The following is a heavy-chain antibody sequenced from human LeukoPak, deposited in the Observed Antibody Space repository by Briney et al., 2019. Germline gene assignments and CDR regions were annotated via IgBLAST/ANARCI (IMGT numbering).Heavy chain of an antibody. D-gene: IGHD1-1*01. CDR2: TYYGGYT. CDR3: ACGSNNWYNWFDP. CDR1: GGSLSRGGDY. V-gene: IGHV4-31*03. Sequence: SETLSLTCTVSGGSLSRGGDYWTWIRQHPGKGLEWIGNTYYGGYTYYNPSLKSRGTISIDTSKNQFSLKLTSVTAADTAVYYCACGSNNWYNWFDPWGQGTLVTVSS. J-gene: IGHJ5*02.